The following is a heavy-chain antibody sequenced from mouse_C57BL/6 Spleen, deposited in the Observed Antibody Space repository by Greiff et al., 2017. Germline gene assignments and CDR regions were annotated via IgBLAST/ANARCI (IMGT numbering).Heavy chain of an antibody. CDR3: AREAYYSTPYAMDY. D-gene: IGHD2-5*01. J-gene: IGHJ4*01. V-gene: IGHV1-59*01. Sequence: QVQLQQPGAELVRPGTSVKLSCKASGYTFTSYWMHWVKQRPGQGLEWIGVIDPSDSYTNYNQKFKGKATLTVDTSSRTAYMQLSSLTSEDAAVYYCAREAYYSTPYAMDYWGQGTSVTVSS. CDR1: GYTFTSYW. CDR2: IDPSDSYT.